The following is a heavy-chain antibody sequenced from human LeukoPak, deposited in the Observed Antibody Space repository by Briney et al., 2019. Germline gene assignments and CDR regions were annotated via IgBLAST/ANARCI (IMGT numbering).Heavy chain of an antibody. CDR1: GFTFSSYG. CDR3: AKEREAYCGGDCDAFDI. J-gene: IGHJ3*02. D-gene: IGHD2-21*02. Sequence: GGSLRLSCAASGFTFSSYGMHWVRQAPGKGLEWVALIRYDGSNKYYADSVKGRFTISGDNSKNTLYLQMSSLRAEDTAVYYCAKEREAYCGGDCDAFDIWGQGTMVSVSS. CDR2: IRYDGSNK. V-gene: IGHV3-30*02.